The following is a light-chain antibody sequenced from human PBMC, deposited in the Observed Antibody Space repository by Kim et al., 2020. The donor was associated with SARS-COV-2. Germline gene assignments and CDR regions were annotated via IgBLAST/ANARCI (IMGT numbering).Light chain of an antibody. J-gene: IGLJ2*01. CDR3: NSRASSGIHVV. CDR2: GKN. V-gene: IGLV3-19*01. CDR1: SLRSYY. Sequence: SSELTQDPAVSVALGQTVRITCQGDSLRSYYASWYQQTPGQAPVLVIYGKNNRPSGIPDRFSGSSSGNTASLSIPGSQAEDEADYSCNSRASSGIHVVF.